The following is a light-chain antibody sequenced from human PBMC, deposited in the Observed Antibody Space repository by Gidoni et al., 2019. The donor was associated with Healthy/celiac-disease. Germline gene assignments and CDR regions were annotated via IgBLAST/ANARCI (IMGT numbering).Light chain of an antibody. Sequence: QSALTQPRPASVSPGQSVTISCTGTSSDVGGYNYVSWYQQHPGKAPKLMIYDVSKRPSGVPDRFYGSKSGNTASLTISGLQAEDEADYYCCSYAGSYTYVFGTGTKVTVL. CDR3: CSYAGSYTYV. J-gene: IGLJ1*01. V-gene: IGLV2-11*01. CDR1: SSDVGGYNY. CDR2: DVS.